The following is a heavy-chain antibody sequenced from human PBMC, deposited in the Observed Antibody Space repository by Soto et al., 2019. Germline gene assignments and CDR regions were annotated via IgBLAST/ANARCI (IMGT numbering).Heavy chain of an antibody. J-gene: IGHJ6*02. CDR3: ARSSGGSGKLWNYYGMDV. CDR2: ISGSGDIT. D-gene: IGHD3-10*01. Sequence: GGSMRLSCAASAFTFSSYAVAWVRRAPGKGLEWVSSISGSGDITHYADSVKGRFTISRDNAKNSLYLQMNSLRAEDTAVYYCARSSGGSGKLWNYYGMDVWGQGTTVTLSS. V-gene: IGHV3-21*06. CDR1: AFTFSSYA.